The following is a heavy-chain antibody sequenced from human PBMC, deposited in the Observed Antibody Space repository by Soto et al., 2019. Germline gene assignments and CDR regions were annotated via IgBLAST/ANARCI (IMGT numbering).Heavy chain of an antibody. Sequence: QVQLQESGPGLVKPSETLSLSCTVSGGSISSYYWSWFRQSPGKRMEWIGYVHHSWVSSYNPSLQSRVAISPDTSKSQYSLKVTSVTATAAAVYYCARQVFGPLHGLVDVWGQGTTVTVSS. CDR3: ARQVFGPLHGLVDV. CDR2: VHHSWVS. CDR1: GGSISSYY. J-gene: IGHJ6*02. V-gene: IGHV4-59*08. D-gene: IGHD3-10*02.